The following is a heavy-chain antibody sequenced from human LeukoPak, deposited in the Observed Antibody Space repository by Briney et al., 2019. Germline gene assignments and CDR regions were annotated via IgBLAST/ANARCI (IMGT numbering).Heavy chain of an antibody. D-gene: IGHD3-10*01. J-gene: IGHJ5*02. CDR1: GGSISSYY. Sequence: PSETLSLTCTVSGGSISSYYWSWIRQPPGKGLEWIGSIYYSGSTYYNPSLKSRVTISVDTSKNQFSLKLSSVTAADTAVYYCAGEVWFDPWGQGTLVTVSS. CDR2: IYYSGST. V-gene: IGHV4-59*05. CDR3: AGEVWFDP.